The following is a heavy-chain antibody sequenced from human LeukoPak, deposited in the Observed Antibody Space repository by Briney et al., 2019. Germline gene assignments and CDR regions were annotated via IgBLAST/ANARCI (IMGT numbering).Heavy chain of an antibody. V-gene: IGHV4-31*03. D-gene: IGHD2-8*01. CDR1: GGSISSGGYY. CDR3: ARGHRTSSAYHCNAMDV. Sequence: PSQTLSLTCTVSGGSISSGGYYSSWIRQHPERGLVWIGYHYYSGNTYYNPSLKSRVSISVDTSKNQLSLTLTSVTAADTAVYYCARGHRTSSAYHCNAMDVWGQGTTVTVSS. CDR2: HYYSGNT. J-gene: IGHJ6*02.